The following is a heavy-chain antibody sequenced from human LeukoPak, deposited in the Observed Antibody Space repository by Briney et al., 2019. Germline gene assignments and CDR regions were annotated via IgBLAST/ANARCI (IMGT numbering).Heavy chain of an antibody. CDR1: GFTITTNY. V-gene: IGHV3-53*01. Sequence: GGSLRLSCAASGFTITTNYMNWVRQAPGKGLEWVSVIYGDDETNYADSVKGRFTISRDNAKNSLYLQMNSLRAEDTAVYYCARDRGYSYGFGYWGQGTLVTVSS. CDR3: ARDRGYSYGFGY. J-gene: IGHJ4*02. CDR2: IYGDDET. D-gene: IGHD5-18*01.